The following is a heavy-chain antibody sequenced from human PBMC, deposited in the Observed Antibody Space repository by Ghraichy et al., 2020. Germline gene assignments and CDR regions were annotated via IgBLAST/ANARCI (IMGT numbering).Heavy chain of an antibody. CDR3: ARVGYSSSWYQNYYYYYGMDV. V-gene: IGHV4-4*07. CDR2: IYTSGST. J-gene: IGHJ6*02. CDR1: GGSISSYY. D-gene: IGHD6-13*01. Sequence: SETLSLTCTVSGGSISSYYWSWIRQPAGKGLEWIGRIYTSGSTNYNPSLKSRVTMSVDTSKNQFSLKLSSVAAADTAVYYCARVGYSSSWYQNYYYYYGMDVWGQGTTVTVSS.